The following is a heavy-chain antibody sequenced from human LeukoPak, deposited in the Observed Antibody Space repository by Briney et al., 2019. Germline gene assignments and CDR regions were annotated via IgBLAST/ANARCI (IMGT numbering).Heavy chain of an antibody. Sequence: SEALSLTCTVSGGSMGSYYWAWIRQPAGKGLEWIGRIYSAGTTTYNPALKSRVTMSIDMSKNQFSLTLRSMTAADTAVYYCARDKAWLDPWGQGTLVTVSS. J-gene: IGHJ5*02. CDR1: GGSMGSYY. CDR2: IYSAGTT. CDR3: ARDKAWLDP. D-gene: IGHD5-12*01. V-gene: IGHV4-4*07.